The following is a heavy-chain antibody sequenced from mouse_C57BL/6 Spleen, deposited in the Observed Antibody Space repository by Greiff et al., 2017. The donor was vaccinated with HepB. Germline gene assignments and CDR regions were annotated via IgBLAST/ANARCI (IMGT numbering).Heavy chain of an antibody. CDR3: ARSDDGYSSWFAY. CDR1: GFTFSDYG. D-gene: IGHD2-3*01. J-gene: IGHJ3*01. Sequence: EVMLVESGGGLVKPGGSLKLSCAASGFTFSDYGMHWVRQAPEKGLEWVAYISSGSSTIYYADTVKGRFTISRDNAKNTLFLQMTSLRSEATAMYYCARSDDGYSSWFAYWGQGTLVTVSA. CDR2: ISSGSSTI. V-gene: IGHV5-17*01.